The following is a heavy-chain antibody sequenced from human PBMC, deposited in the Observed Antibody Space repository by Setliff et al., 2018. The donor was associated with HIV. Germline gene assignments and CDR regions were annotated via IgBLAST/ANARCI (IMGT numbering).Heavy chain of an antibody. CDR2: ISPYNGHT. CDR1: GYTFLTYG. D-gene: IGHD6-13*01. CDR3: ARGGIAAAGIGY. Sequence: ASVKVSCKASGYTFLTYGLSWVRQAPGHGLEWMGWISPYNGHTNYAKNFQGRVTMTRDTSTSTVYMELSSLRSEDTAVYYCARGGIAAAGIGYWGQGTLVTVSS. V-gene: IGHV1-18*01. J-gene: IGHJ4*02.